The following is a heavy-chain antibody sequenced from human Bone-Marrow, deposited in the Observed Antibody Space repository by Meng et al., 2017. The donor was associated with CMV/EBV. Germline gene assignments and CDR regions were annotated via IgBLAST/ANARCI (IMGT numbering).Heavy chain of an antibody. D-gene: IGHD3-10*01. CDR1: GGSISSSSYY. J-gene: IGHJ3*02. V-gene: IGHV4-39*07. CDR3: ARITSNDAFDI. Sequence: ESLKISCTVSGGSISSSSYYWGWIRQPPGKGLEWIGSIYYSGSTYYNPSLKSRVTISVDTSKNQFSLKLSSVTAADTAVYYCARITSNDAFDIWGQGTMVTVSS. CDR2: IYYSGST.